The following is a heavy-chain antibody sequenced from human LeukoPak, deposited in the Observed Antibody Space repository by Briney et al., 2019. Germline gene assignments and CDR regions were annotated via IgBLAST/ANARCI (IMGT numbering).Heavy chain of an antibody. J-gene: IGHJ5*02. D-gene: IGHD6-19*01. V-gene: IGHV1-69*04. CDR3: ARGPIAVAGRENWFDP. CDR2: IIPILGIA. CDR1: GYTFTSYG. Sequence: ASVKVSCKASGYTFTSYGISWVRQAPGQGLEWMGRIIPILGIANYAQKFQGRVTITVDKSTSTAYMELSSLRSEDTAVYYCARGPIAVAGRENWFDPWGQGTLVTVSS.